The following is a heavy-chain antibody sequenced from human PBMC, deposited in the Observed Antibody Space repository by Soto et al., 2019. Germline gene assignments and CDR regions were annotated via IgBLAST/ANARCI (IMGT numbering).Heavy chain of an antibody. CDR2: FYPGDSDT. D-gene: IGHD6-19*01. CDR1: GYSFTNYL. J-gene: IGHJ3*01. Sequence: LGESLKVSCEASGYSFTNYLLGWESKMTAKGLEWLGIFYPGDSDTRYSPSFQRQVTISACKSNSTAYLQWSSLKASDTAMYDCARPRIVMTGANAFDFCGKGTMVTVSS. V-gene: IGHV5-51*01. CDR3: ARPRIVMTGANAFDF.